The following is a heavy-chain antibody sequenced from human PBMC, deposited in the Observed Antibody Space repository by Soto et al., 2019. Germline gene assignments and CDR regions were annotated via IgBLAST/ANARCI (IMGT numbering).Heavy chain of an antibody. V-gene: IGHV4-31*11. CDR1: GGSISSGGYY. CDR2: IYYSGST. D-gene: IGHD1-1*01. Sequence: SETLSLTCAVSGGSISSGGYYWSWIRQHPGKGLEWIGYIYYSGSTYYNPSLKSRVTISVDTSKNQFSQKLSSVTAADTAVYYCARVSRTGTAYWGQGTLVTVSS. J-gene: IGHJ4*02. CDR3: ARVSRTGTAY.